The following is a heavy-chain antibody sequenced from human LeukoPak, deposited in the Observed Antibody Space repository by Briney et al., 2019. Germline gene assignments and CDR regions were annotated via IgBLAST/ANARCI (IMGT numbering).Heavy chain of an antibody. CDR2: ISGSGGST. J-gene: IGHJ4*02. CDR3: AKDRVSHVPGDDY. CDR1: GFTFSSYD. Sequence: GGSLRLSCAASGFTFSSYDMSWVRQAPGKGLEWVSAISGSGGSTYYADSVKGRFTISRDNSKNTLYLQMNSLRAEDTAVCCCAKDRVSHVPGDDYWGQGTLVTVSS. D-gene: IGHD7-27*01. V-gene: IGHV3-23*01.